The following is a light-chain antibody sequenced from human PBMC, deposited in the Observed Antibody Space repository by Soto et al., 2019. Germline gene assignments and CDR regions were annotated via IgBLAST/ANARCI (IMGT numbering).Light chain of an antibody. CDR3: SSYTSSSTLVV. Sequence: QSALTQPASVSGSPVQSITISCTGTSSDVGGYNYVSWYQQHPGKAPKLMIYEVSNRPSGVSNRFSGSKSGNTASLTISGLQAEDEADYYFSSYTSSSTLVVFGTGTKVTVL. J-gene: IGLJ1*01. V-gene: IGLV2-14*01. CDR1: SSDVGGYNY. CDR2: EVS.